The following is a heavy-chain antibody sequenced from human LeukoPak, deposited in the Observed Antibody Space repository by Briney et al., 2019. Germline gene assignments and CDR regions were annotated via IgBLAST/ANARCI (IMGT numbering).Heavy chain of an antibody. CDR3: AGGTYSSTVSATIWNNYYMDV. CDR1: GGTFSSYA. Sequence: EASVKVSCKASGGTFSSYAISWVRQAPGQGLGWMGGIIPIFGTANYAQKFQGRVTITTDESTSTAYMELSSLRSEDTAVYYCAGGTYSSTVSATIWNNYYMDVWGKGTTVTVSS. J-gene: IGHJ6*03. V-gene: IGHV1-69*05. D-gene: IGHD1/OR15-1a*01. CDR2: IIPIFGTA.